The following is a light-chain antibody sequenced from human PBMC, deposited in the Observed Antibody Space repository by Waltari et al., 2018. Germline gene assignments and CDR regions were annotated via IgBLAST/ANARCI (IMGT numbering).Light chain of an antibody. CDR2: GAT. CDR1: SNDIGNYDL. V-gene: IGLV2-23*01. CDR3: FSFVAANSFV. J-gene: IGLJ1*01. Sequence: QSALTQPVSVSGSPGQSITLSCTGTSNDIGNYDLVSWYQQRPGEAPKLLMYGATKRPSGVSNRFSGSKSGKTASLTISGLQTEDEADYYCFSFVAANSFVFGPGTKVTVL.